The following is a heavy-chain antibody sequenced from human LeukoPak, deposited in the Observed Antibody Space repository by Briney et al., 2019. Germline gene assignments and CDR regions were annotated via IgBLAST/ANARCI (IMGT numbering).Heavy chain of an antibody. J-gene: IGHJ4*02. CDR2: INAGNGNT. Sequence: ASVKVSCKASGYTFTNYVMHWVRQAHGQRLEWMGWINAGNGNTKYSQKFQGRVTFTRDTSASTAYMELSSLRSEDTAVYYCARDPAPDYFDYWGQGTLVTVSS. V-gene: IGHV1-3*01. CDR3: ARDPAPDYFDY. CDR1: GYTFTNYV.